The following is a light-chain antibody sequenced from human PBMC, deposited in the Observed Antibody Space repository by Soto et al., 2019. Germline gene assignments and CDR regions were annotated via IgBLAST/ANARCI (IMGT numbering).Light chain of an antibody. CDR1: QSVSSSY. CDR3: QQYGAQPYY. CDR2: GTS. V-gene: IGKV3-20*01. Sequence: EVVLTQSPGMLSLSPGERATLSCRASQSVSSSYLGWYQQRPGQAPRLLMYGTSRRATGIPDRFSGSGSGTDFTLTISRLEPEDFAVYYYQQYGAQPYYFGQGTKLEIK. J-gene: IGKJ2*01.